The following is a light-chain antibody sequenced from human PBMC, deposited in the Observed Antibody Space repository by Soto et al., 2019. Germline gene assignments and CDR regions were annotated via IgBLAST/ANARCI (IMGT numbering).Light chain of an antibody. CDR3: QQLNSYPLT. J-gene: IGKJ4*01. CDR1: QGISSY. Sequence: AIRMTQSPSSLSASTGDRVTITCRASQGISSYLAWYQQKPGKAPKLLIYAASTLQSGVPSRFSGSGSGTDFTLTISCLQSEDFATYYCQQLNSYPLTFGGGTNVDIK. CDR2: AAS. V-gene: IGKV1-8*01.